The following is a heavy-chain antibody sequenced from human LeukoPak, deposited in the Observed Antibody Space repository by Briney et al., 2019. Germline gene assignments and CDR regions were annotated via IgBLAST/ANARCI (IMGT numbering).Heavy chain of an antibody. V-gene: IGHV4-59*12. D-gene: IGHD3-10*01. CDR2: IYLSGST. CDR1: GGSISGYY. J-gene: IGHJ4*02. Sequence: SETLSLTCTVSGGSISGYYWSWIRQPPGKGLEWIAYIYLSGSTNYNPSLKSRVTISMDASKNQFSLNLSSVTAADTAVYYCARLGGENFWGQGTLVTVSS. CDR3: ARLGGENF.